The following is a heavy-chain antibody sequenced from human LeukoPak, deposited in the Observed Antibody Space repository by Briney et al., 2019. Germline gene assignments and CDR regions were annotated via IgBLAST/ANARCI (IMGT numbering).Heavy chain of an antibody. CDR1: GGSISSYY. V-gene: IGHV4-59*01. CDR3: ARGVPGYSSGFDY. Sequence: SETLSLTCTVSGGSISSYYWSWIRQPPGKGLAWIGYIYYGGRTYYNPSLKSRVTISVDTSKNQFSLKLSSVTAADTAVYYCARGVPGYSSGFDYWGQGTLVTVSP. J-gene: IGHJ4*02. D-gene: IGHD6-25*01. CDR2: IYYGGRT.